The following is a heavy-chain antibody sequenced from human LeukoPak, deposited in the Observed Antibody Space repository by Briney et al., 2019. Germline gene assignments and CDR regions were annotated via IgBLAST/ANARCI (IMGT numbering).Heavy chain of an antibody. D-gene: IGHD6-19*01. CDR2: IGAGGSNT. V-gene: IGHV3-23*01. J-gene: IGHJ4*02. Sequence: GGSLRLSCAASGFTFSNHAMSWVRQAPGKGLEWVSRIGAGGSNTYHADSVKGRFTISRDNSKNTLFLQMDSLRAEDTAVYYCAKDLKSFGYSSGWYDGRFDYWGQGTLVTVSS. CDR1: GFTFSNHA. CDR3: AKDLKSFGYSSGWYDGRFDY.